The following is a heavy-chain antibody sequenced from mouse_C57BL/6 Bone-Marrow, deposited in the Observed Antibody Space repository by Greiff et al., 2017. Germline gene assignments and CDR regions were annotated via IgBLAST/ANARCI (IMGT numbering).Heavy chain of an antibody. Sequence: QVQLQQSGPELVKPGASVKISCKASGYAFSSSWMNWVKQRPGKGLEWIGRIYPGDGDTNYNGKFKGKATLTADKHSSTAYMQLSSLTSEDAAVYFCARSITTVVKFDYWGQGTTLTVSS. CDR3: ARSITTVVKFDY. CDR1: GYAFSSSW. J-gene: IGHJ2*01. D-gene: IGHD1-1*01. CDR2: IYPGDGDT. V-gene: IGHV1-82*01.